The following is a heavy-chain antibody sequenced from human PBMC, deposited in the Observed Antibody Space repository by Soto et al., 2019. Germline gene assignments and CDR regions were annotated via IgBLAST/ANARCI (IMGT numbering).Heavy chain of an antibody. V-gene: IGHV3-23*01. Sequence: EVQLLESGGGLVQPGGSLRLSCAASGFTFSSYARSWVRQAPGKGLEWVSAISGSGVSTYYADSVKGRFTISRDNSKNTLYLQINSLRAEDTAIYYCAKARGDYLRWYFDLWGRGTLFTVSS. CDR2: ISGSGVST. J-gene: IGHJ2*01. D-gene: IGHD4-17*01. CDR1: GFTFSSYA. CDR3: AKARGDYLRWYFDL.